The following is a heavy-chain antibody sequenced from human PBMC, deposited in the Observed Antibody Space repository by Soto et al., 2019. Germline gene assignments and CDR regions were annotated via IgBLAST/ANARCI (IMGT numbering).Heavy chain of an antibody. CDR2: IYSSGIT. CDR1: GDSISGYY. J-gene: IGHJ4*02. D-gene: IGHD3-22*01. V-gene: IGHV4-4*07. CDR3: ARIYDSSGYYDFDY. Sequence: SETLSLTCTVSGDSISGYYWNWIRQPAGKGLEWIGRIYSSGITNFNPSLKGRGTLSGDTPKNQFFLKVKSVTAADTAVYYCARIYDSSGYYDFDYWGQGTLVTVSS.